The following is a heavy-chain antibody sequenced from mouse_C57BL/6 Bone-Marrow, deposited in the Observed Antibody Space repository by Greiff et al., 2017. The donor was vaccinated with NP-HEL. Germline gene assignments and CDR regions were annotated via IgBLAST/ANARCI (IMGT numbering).Heavy chain of an antibody. CDR1: GFTFSSYA. CDR2: ISDGGSYT. Sequence: EVMLVESGGGLVKPGGSLKLSCAASGFTFSSYAMSWVRQTPEKRLEWVATISDGGSYTYYPDNVKGRFTISRDNAKNHLYLQMSHLKSEDTAMYYCARDIPPGWLLDYWGQGTSVTVSS. J-gene: IGHJ4*01. D-gene: IGHD1-2*01. CDR3: ARDIPPGWLLDY. V-gene: IGHV5-4*01.